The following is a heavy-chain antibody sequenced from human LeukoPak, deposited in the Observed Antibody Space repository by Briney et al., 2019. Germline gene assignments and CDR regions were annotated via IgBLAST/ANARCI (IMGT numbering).Heavy chain of an antibody. V-gene: IGHV3-30*02. CDR3: AKPSGSYFTGWNYFDY. D-gene: IGHD3-10*01. Sequence: GGSLRLPCAASGFTFSSYGIHWVRQAPGKGLEWVAFIRYDGSNKYYAESVKGRFTISRDNSKNTVYLQMNSLRAEDTAVYFCAKPSGSYFTGWNYFDYWGQGTLVTVSS. J-gene: IGHJ4*02. CDR2: IRYDGSNK. CDR1: GFTFSSYG.